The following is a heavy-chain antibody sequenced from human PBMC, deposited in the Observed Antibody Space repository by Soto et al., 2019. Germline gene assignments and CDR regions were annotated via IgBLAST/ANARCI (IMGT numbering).Heavy chain of an antibody. CDR2: IRSKANSYAT. D-gene: IGHD2-15*01. J-gene: IGHJ4*02. V-gene: IGHV3-73*01. Sequence: GSLRLSCAASGFTFSGSAMHWVRQASGKGLEWVGRIRSKANSYATAYAASVKGRFTISRDESKNTAYLQMNSLKTEDTTVYYCNRIADSVAATDQFDHWGQGTLVTVSS. CDR3: NRIADSVAATDQFDH. CDR1: GFTFSGSA.